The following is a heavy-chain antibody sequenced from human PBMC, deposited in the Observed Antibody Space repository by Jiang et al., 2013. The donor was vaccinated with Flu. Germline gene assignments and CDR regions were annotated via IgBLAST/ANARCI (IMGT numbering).Heavy chain of an antibody. Sequence: GPGLVKPSQTLSLTCTVSGGSISSGGYYWSWIRQHPGKGLEWIGYIYYSGSTYYNPSLKSRVTISVDTSKNQFSLKLSSVTAADTAVYYCARAVREWQLAESQSYGMDVWGQGTTVTVSS. J-gene: IGHJ6*02. CDR1: GGSISSGGYY. D-gene: IGHD6-6*01. CDR2: IYYSGST. CDR3: ARAVREWQLAESQSYGMDV. V-gene: IGHV4-31*03.